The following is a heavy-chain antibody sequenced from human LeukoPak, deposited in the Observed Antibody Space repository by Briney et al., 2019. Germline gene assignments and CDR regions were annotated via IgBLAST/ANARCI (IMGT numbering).Heavy chain of an antibody. D-gene: IGHD2-21*02. J-gene: IGHJ5*02. CDR3: ARDPRPPQLAYRGGDCYSNWFDP. Sequence: ASVKVSCKASGYTFTSYYMHWVRQAPGQGLEWMGIINPSGGSTSYAQKFQGRVTMTRDTSTSTVYMELSSLRSEDTAVYYCARDPRPPQLAYRGGDCYSNWFDPWGQGTLVTVSS. CDR2: INPSGGST. CDR1: GYTFTSYY. V-gene: IGHV1-46*01.